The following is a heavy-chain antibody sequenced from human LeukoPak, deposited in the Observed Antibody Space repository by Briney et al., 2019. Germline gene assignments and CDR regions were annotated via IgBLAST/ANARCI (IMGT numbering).Heavy chain of an antibody. V-gene: IGHV4-39*07. CDR2: IYYSGST. CDR3: ARVRSSGDYFDY. Sequence: PSETLSLTCTVSGGSISSSSYYWGWIRQPPGKGLEWIGSIYYSGSTYYNPSLKSRVTISVDTSKNQFSLKLSSVTAADTAVYYCARVRSSGDYFDYWGQGTLVTVSS. CDR1: GGSISSSSYY. D-gene: IGHD3-22*01. J-gene: IGHJ4*02.